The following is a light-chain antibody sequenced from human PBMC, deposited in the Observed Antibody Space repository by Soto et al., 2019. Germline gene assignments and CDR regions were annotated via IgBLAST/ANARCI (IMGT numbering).Light chain of an antibody. CDR3: TSYAGTYSFFYV. J-gene: IGLJ1*01. Sequence: QSVLTQPPSASGSPGQSVTISCTGTSSDVGAYNYVSWYQQLPGKAPKLIIYEVSKRPSGVPDRFSGSKSGNTVSLTVSGLQAEDEADYYCTSYAGTYSFFYVFGTGTKLTVL. CDR2: EVS. CDR1: SSDVGAYNY. V-gene: IGLV2-8*01.